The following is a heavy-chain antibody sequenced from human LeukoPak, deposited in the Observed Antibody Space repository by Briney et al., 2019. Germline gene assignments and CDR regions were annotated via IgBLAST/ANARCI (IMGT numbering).Heavy chain of an antibody. D-gene: IGHD2-8*01. CDR1: VGSITSRNW. CDR2: ASLSGLT. V-gene: IGHV4-4*02. CDR3: SRENGAFSPFGY. J-gene: IGHJ4*02. Sequence: SETLSLTCGVSVGSITSRNWWSWVRQPPGQGLEWIGEASLSGLTNYNPSLSNRVIMALDTSKNHLSLHLTSVTAADTAVYYCSRENGAFSPFGYWGQGYLVTVLS.